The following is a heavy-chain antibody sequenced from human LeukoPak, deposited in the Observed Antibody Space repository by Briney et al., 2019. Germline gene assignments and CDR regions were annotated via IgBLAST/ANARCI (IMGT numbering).Heavy chain of an antibody. CDR2: ISYDESNK. D-gene: IGHD3-10*01. V-gene: IGHV3-30-3*01. J-gene: IGHJ4*02. CDR3: ASSPYYYGSGLDY. Sequence: GGSLRLSCAASGFTLSSYAMHWVRQAPGKGLEWVAVISYDESNKYYADSVKGRFTISRDNSKNTLYLQMNSLRAEDTAVYYCASSPYYYGSGLDYWGQGTLVTVSS. CDR1: GFTLSSYA.